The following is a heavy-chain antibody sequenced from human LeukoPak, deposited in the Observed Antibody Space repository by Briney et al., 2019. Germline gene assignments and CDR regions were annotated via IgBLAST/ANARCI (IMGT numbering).Heavy chain of an antibody. D-gene: IGHD6-6*01. Sequence: ASVKVSCKASGYTFTSYDINWVRQATGQGLEWMGWMNPNSGNTGYAQKFQGRVTMTRNTSISTAYMELSSLRAEDTAVYYCAKAIAARPPFDYWGQGTLVTVSS. J-gene: IGHJ4*02. CDR2: MNPNSGNT. V-gene: IGHV1-8*01. CDR3: AKAIAARPPFDY. CDR1: GYTFTSYD.